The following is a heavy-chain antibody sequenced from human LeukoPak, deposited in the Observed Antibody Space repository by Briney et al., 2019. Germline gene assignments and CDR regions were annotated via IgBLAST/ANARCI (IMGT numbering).Heavy chain of an antibody. Sequence: PGGSLRLSCAASGFTFSSYGMHWVRQAPGKGLEWVAVISYDGSAKYYADSVKGRFTLSRDNSKNTLYLQMNSLRAEDTAVYYCAKETYSSEMDYWGQGTLVTVSS. V-gene: IGHV3-30*18. CDR2: ISYDGSAK. D-gene: IGHD6-25*01. CDR1: GFTFSSYG. J-gene: IGHJ4*02. CDR3: AKETYSSEMDY.